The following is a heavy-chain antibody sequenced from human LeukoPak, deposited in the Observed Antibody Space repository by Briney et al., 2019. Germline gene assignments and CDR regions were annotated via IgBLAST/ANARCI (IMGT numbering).Heavy chain of an antibody. CDR3: GSSGPPGGYFDY. Sequence: GGSLGLSCAASGFTFSSYGMHWVRQAPGKGLEWVAFIRYDGSNKYYADSVKGRFTISRDNSKNTLYLQMNSLRAEDTAVYYCGSSGPPGGYFDYWGQGTLVTVSS. CDR2: IRYDGSNK. V-gene: IGHV3-30*02. D-gene: IGHD2-15*01. J-gene: IGHJ4*02. CDR1: GFTFSSYG.